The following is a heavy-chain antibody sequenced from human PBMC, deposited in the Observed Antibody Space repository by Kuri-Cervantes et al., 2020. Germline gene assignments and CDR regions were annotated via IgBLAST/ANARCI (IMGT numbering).Heavy chain of an antibody. CDR3: ARDYGDYGGWFDP. V-gene: IGHV1-3*01. Sequence: ASVKVSCKASGYTFTTYSIHWVRQAPGQRLEWMGWINADNGHTKYSQKFQGRLTITRDTSTRTAYMELRSLRSDDTAVYYCARDYGDYGGWFDPWGQGTLVTVSS. J-gene: IGHJ5*02. D-gene: IGHD4-17*01. CDR1: GYTFTTYS. CDR2: INADNGHT.